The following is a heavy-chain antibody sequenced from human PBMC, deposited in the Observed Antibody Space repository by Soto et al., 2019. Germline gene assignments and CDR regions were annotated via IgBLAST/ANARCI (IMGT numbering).Heavy chain of an antibody. V-gene: IGHV4-31*03. CDR3: ARDHLPTGYSSSAPSHNWFDP. CDR2: IYYSGST. D-gene: IGHD6-13*01. CDR1: GGSISSGGYY. J-gene: IGHJ5*02. Sequence: PSETLSLTCTVSGGSISSGGYYWSWIRQHPGKGLEWIGYIYYSGSTYYNPSLKSRVTISVDTSKNQFPLKLSSVTAADTAVYYCARDHLPTGYSSSAPSHNWFDPWGQGALVTVSS.